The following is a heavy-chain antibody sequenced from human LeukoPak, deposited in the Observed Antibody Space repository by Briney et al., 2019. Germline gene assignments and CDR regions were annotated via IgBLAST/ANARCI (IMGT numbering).Heavy chain of an antibody. J-gene: IGHJ4*02. V-gene: IGHV3-66*01. D-gene: IGHD1-26*01. CDR1: GFIVNNNY. CDR3: ARDRGFD. Sequence: GGSLRLSCAASGFIVNNNYTSWVRQAPGEGLEWVSVVYSDGTTYYADSVKGRFTISRDKSKNTLSLQMNSLRVEDTAVYYCARDRGFDWGQGTLVTVSA. CDR2: VYSDGTT.